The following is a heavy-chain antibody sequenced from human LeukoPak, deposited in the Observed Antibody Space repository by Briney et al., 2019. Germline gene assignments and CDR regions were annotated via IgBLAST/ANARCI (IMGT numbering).Heavy chain of an antibody. Sequence: SWIRQPPGKGLEWIGYIYHSGSTYYNPSLKSRVTISVDRSKNQFSLKLSSVTAADTAVYYCARAEWFGEALGFDPWGQGTLVTVSS. CDR2: IYHSGST. J-gene: IGHJ5*02. V-gene: IGHV4-30-2*01. CDR3: ARAEWFGEALGFDP. D-gene: IGHD3-10*01.